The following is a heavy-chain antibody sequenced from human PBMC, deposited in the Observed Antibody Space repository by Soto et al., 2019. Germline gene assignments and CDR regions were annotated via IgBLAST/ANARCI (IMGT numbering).Heavy chain of an antibody. CDR2: IWYDGSNK. CDR1: GFTFSSYG. J-gene: IGHJ6*02. D-gene: IGHD2-15*01. V-gene: IGHV3-33*01. CDR3: ARDTDYCSGGSCYSLEASYYGMDV. Sequence: GGSLRLSCAASGFTFSSYGMHWVRQAPGKGLEWVAVIWYDGSNKYYADSVKGRFTISRDNSKNTLYLQMNSLRAEDTAVYYCARDTDYCSGGSCYSLEASYYGMDVWGQGTTVTVSS.